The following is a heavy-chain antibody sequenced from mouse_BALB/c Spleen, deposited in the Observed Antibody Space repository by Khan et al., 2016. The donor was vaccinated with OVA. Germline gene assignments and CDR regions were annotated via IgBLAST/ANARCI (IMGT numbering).Heavy chain of an antibody. CDR2: IDTDYGNT. CDR1: GYTFTDYA. D-gene: IGHD1-1*01. Sequence: QVQLQQPGPELVRPGVSVKISCKGSGYTFTDYAMHWVKQSHAKSLEWIGVIDTDYGNTNYNQKFKGTATMTVDRSSSPAYMDLARLTSEDSAIYYCAMDYAAGGAMDYWGQGTSVTVSS. CDR3: AMDYAAGGAMDY. J-gene: IGHJ4*01. V-gene: IGHV1S137*01.